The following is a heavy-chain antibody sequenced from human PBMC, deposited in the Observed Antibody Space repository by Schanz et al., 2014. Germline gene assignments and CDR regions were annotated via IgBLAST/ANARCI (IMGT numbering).Heavy chain of an antibody. V-gene: IGHV3-33*06. CDR1: GFTFSDFG. CDR3: AKDDVWASGSYYDY. J-gene: IGHJ4*02. D-gene: IGHD3-10*01. Sequence: QEQLVESGGGVVQPGRSLRLSCAASGFTFSDFGMHWVRQTPVKGLEWVATIWFDGSKTDYADSVKGRFTISRDNSKNTLFLQMSSLRAEDTAVYYCAKDDVWASGSYYDYWGQGTLVTVSS. CDR2: IWFDGSKT.